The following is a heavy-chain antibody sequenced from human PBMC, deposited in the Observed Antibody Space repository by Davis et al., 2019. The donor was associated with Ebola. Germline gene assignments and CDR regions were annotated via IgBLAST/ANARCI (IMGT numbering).Heavy chain of an antibody. J-gene: IGHJ4*02. CDR3: AKAQGSSGWYAFDY. V-gene: IGHV3-23*03. D-gene: IGHD6-19*01. Sequence: PGGSLRLSCAASGFTFSSYAMSWVRQAPGKGLEWVSVIYSGGSTYYADSVKGRFTISRDNSKNTLYLQMNSLRAEDTAVYYCAKAQGSSGWYAFDYWGQGTLVTVSS. CDR2: IYSGGST. CDR1: GFTFSSYA.